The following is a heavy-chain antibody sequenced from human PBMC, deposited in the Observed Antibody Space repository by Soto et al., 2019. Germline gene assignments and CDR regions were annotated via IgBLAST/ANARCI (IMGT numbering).Heavy chain of an antibody. D-gene: IGHD1-26*01. Sequence: QLQLRESGPGLVQPAQTLSLTCTVAGGSITGGFSYWTWVRQHPGKGLEWVGHIYYSGTAYYNPSLKSRVALSVDPSQNRFSLKLSSVTAAAPAIYFCARSLPGGTVFYMDIWGEGTTVTVSS. J-gene: IGHJ6*03. CDR1: GGSITGGFSY. CDR3: ARSLPGGTVFYMDI. CDR2: IYYSGTA. V-gene: IGHV4-31*03.